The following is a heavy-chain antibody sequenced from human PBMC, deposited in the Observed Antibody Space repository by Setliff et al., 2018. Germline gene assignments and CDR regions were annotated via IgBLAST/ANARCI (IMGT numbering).Heavy chain of an antibody. V-gene: IGHV1-8*02. CDR2: MNPNSGNT. D-gene: IGHD3-3*01. CDR3: AGGPPLLYNFWSGYYPRGRYYFDY. Sequence: ASVKVSCKASGYTFTSYDINWVRQATGQGLEWMGWMNPNSGNTGYAQKFQGRVTMTRNTSISTAYMELSSLRSEDTAVYYCAGGPPLLYNFWSGYYPRGRYYFDYWGQGTLVTVSS. CDR1: GYTFTSYD. J-gene: IGHJ4*02.